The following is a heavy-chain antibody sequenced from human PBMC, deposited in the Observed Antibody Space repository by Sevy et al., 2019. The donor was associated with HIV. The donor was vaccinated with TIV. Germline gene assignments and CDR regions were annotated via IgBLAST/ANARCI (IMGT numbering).Heavy chain of an antibody. Sequence: GGSLRLSCAASGFTFSSYGMHWVRQAPGKGLEWVAVIIYDGSNQYYTDSVKGRFTISRDDSKNTLYLQMNSLRAEDTAVYYCAKDHALTTLWVNNWFESWGQGTLVTVSS. CDR2: IIYDGSNQ. V-gene: IGHV3-30*18. D-gene: IGHD4-17*01. CDR1: GFTFSSYG. CDR3: AKDHALTTLWVNNWFES. J-gene: IGHJ5*01.